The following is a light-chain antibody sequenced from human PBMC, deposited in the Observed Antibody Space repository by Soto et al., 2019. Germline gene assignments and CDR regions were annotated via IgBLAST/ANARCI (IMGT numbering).Light chain of an antibody. CDR2: GAP. CDR3: QQYNNWPPIT. CDR1: QSVSSSY. J-gene: IGKJ5*01. V-gene: IGKV3-15*01. Sequence: EIVLTQSPGTLALSPGERATLSCRASQSVSSSYLAWYHQQPGQSPSLLIYGAPSRATGIPHRFSGSGSGTQFTLTISCLQSEDFAVYYCQQYNNWPPITYGQGTRLEIK.